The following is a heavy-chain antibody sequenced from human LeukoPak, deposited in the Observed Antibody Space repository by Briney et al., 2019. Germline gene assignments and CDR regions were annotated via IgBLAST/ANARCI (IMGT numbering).Heavy chain of an antibody. V-gene: IGHV4-39*01. Sequence: PSETLSLTCTVSGDSISSSSYYWGWIRQPPGKGLKWIGSIYYSGSTYYNPSLKSRLTISVDTSKNQFSLKLSSVTAADTAVYYCARRGDYYDSSGSDYWGQGTLVTVSS. CDR1: GDSISSSSYY. CDR2: IYYSGST. D-gene: IGHD3-22*01. J-gene: IGHJ4*02. CDR3: ARRGDYYDSSGSDY.